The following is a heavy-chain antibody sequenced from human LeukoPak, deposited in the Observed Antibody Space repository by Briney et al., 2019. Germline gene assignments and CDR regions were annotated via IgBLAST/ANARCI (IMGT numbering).Heavy chain of an antibody. D-gene: IGHD3-16*01. CDR3: ARLGGFLVVPPAWGSDNWFDP. Sequence: GESLKISCKASGYSFTTYWIGWVRQMPGKGLEWMGIISPGDSDTKYSPSFQGQVTISAGKSITAAYLQWSSLKASDTAIYYCARLGGFLVVPPAWGSDNWFDPRGQGTLVTVSS. CDR2: ISPGDSDT. J-gene: IGHJ5*02. CDR1: GYSFTTYW. V-gene: IGHV5-51*01.